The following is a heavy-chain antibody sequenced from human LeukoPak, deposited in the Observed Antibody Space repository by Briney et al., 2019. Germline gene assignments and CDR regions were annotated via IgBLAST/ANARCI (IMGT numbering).Heavy chain of an antibody. D-gene: IGHD2-2*01. Sequence: ASVKVSCKVSGYTLTELSMHWVRRAPGKGLEWMGGFDPEDGETIYAQKFQGRVTMTEDTSTDTAYMELSSLRSEDTAVYYCATRGVQLLPFDYWGQGTLVTVSS. J-gene: IGHJ4*02. CDR3: ATRGVQLLPFDY. V-gene: IGHV1-24*01. CDR1: GYTLTELS. CDR2: FDPEDGET.